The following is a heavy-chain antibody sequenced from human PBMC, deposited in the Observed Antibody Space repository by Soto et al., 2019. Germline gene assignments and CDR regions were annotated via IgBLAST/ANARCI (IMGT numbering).Heavy chain of an antibody. CDR2: IYSRGAT. J-gene: IGHJ4*02. V-gene: IGHV3-53*01. Sequence: EVHLVESGGGLIQPGGSLRLSCAVSGFSVSSNYMTWVRQFPGKGLECVAVIYSRGATSYADSVKGRFTISRDNSKNPLYLQMNSLRVEDTAVYTCARKTDSGKSGDFWGRGTLVTVSS. D-gene: IGHD1-26*01. CDR3: ARKTDSGKSGDF. CDR1: GFSVSSNY.